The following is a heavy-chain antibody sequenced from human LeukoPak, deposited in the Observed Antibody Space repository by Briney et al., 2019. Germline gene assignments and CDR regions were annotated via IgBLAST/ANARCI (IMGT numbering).Heavy chain of an antibody. Sequence: SETLSLTCTVSGGSISSAGYYWSWIRQHPGKGLEWIGYIYFSGSTYYNPSLRSRVTISVDTSKNQFSLKVRSVTAADTAVYYCAREGDGSLKFVYWGQGPLVTVSS. J-gene: IGHJ4*02. D-gene: IGHD3-10*01. V-gene: IGHV4-31*03. CDR1: GGSISSAGYY. CDR2: IYFSGST. CDR3: AREGDGSLKFVY.